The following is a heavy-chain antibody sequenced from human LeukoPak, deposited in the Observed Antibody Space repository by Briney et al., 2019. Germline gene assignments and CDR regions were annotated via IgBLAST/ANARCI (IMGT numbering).Heavy chain of an antibody. CDR2: ISYDGSNK. CDR3: AREGDSSGYIDY. V-gene: IGHV3-30*14. J-gene: IGHJ4*02. CDR1: GFTFSSYA. Sequence: GGSLRLSCAASGFTFSSYAMHWVRQAPGKGLEWVAVISYDGSNKYYADSVKGRFTISRDNSKNTLYLQMNSLRAEDTAVYYCAREGDSSGYIDYWGQGTLVTVSS. D-gene: IGHD3-22*01.